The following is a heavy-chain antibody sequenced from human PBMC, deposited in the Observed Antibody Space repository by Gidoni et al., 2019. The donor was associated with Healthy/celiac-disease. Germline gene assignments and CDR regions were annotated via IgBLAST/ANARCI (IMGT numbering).Heavy chain of an antibody. D-gene: IGHD5-12*01. CDR1: GFTFSSYA. V-gene: IGHV3-23*01. CDR3: AKPKRSGYDLNWFDP. Sequence: EVQLLESGGGLVQPGGSLRLSCAASGFTFSSYAMSWVRQSPGKGLEGVSASSGSGGRTYYADSVKGRFTIARDNSKNTLYLQMNSLRAEDTAVYYCAKPKRSGYDLNWFDPWGQGTLVTVSS. J-gene: IGHJ5*02. CDR2: SSGSGGRT.